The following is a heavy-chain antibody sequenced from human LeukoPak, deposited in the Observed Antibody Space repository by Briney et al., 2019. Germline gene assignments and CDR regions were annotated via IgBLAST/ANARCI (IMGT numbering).Heavy chain of an antibody. CDR1: GTTFSYYS. D-gene: IGHD5-18*01. J-gene: IGHJ4*02. V-gene: IGHV3-7*05. Sequence: HPGGSLRLSCAAFGTTFSYYSKNWVRQAPGKGLEWVANIKQDGSEKYYVDSVKGRFTISRDNAKNSLYLQMNSLRAEDTAVYYCARVAFLGYSSCVDFWGQGTLVTVSS. CDR2: IKQDGSEK. CDR3: ARVAFLGYSSCVDF.